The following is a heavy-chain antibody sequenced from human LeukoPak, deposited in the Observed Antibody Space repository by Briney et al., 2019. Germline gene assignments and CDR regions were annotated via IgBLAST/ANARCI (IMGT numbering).Heavy chain of an antibody. CDR1: GGSFSGYY. Sequence: SETLSLTCAVYGGSFSGYYWSWIRQPPGKGLEWIGEINHSGSTNYNPSLKSRVTISVDTSKNQFSLKLSSVTAADTAVYYCARVIGGSGSYYKSPFDYWGQGTLVTVSS. J-gene: IGHJ4*02. CDR2: INHSGST. V-gene: IGHV4-34*01. CDR3: ARVIGGSGSYYKSPFDY. D-gene: IGHD3-10*01.